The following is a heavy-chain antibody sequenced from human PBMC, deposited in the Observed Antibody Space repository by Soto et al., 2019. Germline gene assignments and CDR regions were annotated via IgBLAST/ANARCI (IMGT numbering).Heavy chain of an antibody. D-gene: IGHD4-17*01. Sequence: QVQLVQSGAEVKKPGASVKVSCKASGYTFTSYAMHWVRQAPGQRLEWMGWINAGNGNTKYSQKFQGRVTITRDTSASTAYMTPSSLRSEDTAVYYCAREAYGKLSAFDVWGQGTMVTVSS. CDR1: GYTFTSYA. V-gene: IGHV1-3*01. CDR3: AREAYGKLSAFDV. CDR2: INAGNGNT. J-gene: IGHJ3*01.